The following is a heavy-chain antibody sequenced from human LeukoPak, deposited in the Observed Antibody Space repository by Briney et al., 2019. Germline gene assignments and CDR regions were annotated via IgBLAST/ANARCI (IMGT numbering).Heavy chain of an antibody. D-gene: IGHD6-19*01. CDR2: INHSGSP. J-gene: IGHJ4*02. V-gene: IGHV4-34*01. CDR3: ARGHAAVASEGFDF. Sequence: PSETLSLTCAVYGGSFSGYYWSWIRQPPGKGLEWIGEINHSGSPNYNPSLKSRVTISVDTSKNQFSLTLSSVTAADTAVYYCARGHAAVASEGFDFWGQGTLVTVSS. CDR1: GGSFSGYY.